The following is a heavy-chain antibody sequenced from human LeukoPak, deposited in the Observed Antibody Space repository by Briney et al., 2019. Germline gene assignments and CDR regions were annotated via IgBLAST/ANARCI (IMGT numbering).Heavy chain of an antibody. CDR1: GGSINSGDYY. Sequence: PSETLSLTCTVSGGSINSGDYYWTWIRQYPGKGLEWIRNIYYTGSAYYNPSLRSRVTISVDTSKNQFSLRLSAVTAADTAVYSCARRGQDTSTVYYNYFNHWGQGILVTVSS. CDR3: ARRGQDTSTVYYNYFNH. D-gene: IGHD5-18*01. V-gene: IGHV4-31*03. J-gene: IGHJ4*02. CDR2: IYYTGSA.